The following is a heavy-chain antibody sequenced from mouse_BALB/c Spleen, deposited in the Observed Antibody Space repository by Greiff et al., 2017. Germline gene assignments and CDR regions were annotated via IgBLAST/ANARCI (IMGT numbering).Heavy chain of an antibody. Sequence: VQLQQSGAELVRSGASVKLSCTASGFNIKDYYMHWVKQRPEQGLEWIGWIDPENGDTEYAPKFQGKATMTADTSSNTAYLQLSSLTSEDTAVYYCRVPDYYGSSPYAMDYWGQGTSVTVSS. J-gene: IGHJ4*01. CDR1: GFNIKDYY. D-gene: IGHD1-1*01. CDR2: IDPENGDT. CDR3: RVPDYYGSSPYAMDY. V-gene: IGHV14-4*02.